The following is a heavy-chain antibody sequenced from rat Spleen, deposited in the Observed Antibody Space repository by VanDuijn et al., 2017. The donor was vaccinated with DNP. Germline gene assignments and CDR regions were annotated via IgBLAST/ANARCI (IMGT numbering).Heavy chain of an antibody. J-gene: IGHJ2*01. CDR1: GITFSDHN. V-gene: IGHV5-7*01. CDR3: ARHIYFDY. CDR2: ISYDGSGT. Sequence: EVQLVESGGGLIPPGRSLKVSCAVSGITFSDHNMAWVRQAPKTSLEWVATISYDGSGTYYRDSVKGRFTISRDNAKSTLYLQMDSLRSEDTATYYCARHIYFDYWGQGVMVTVSS.